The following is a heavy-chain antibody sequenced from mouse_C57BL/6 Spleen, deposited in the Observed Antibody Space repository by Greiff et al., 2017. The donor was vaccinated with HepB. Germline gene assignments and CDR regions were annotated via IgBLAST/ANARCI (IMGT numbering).Heavy chain of an antibody. V-gene: IGHV1-64*01. Sequence: QVQLQQPGAELVKPGASVKLSCKASGYTFTSYWMHWVKQRPGQGLEWIGMIHPNSGSTNYNEKFKSKATLTVDKSSSTAYMQLSSLTSEDSAVYDCARQPSGIWDAMDYWGQGTSVTVSS. CDR2: IHPNSGST. D-gene: IGHD4-1*01. CDR1: GYTFTSYW. CDR3: ARQPSGIWDAMDY. J-gene: IGHJ4*01.